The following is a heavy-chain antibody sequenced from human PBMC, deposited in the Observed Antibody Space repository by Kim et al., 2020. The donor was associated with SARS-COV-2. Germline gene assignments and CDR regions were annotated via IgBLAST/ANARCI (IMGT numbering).Heavy chain of an antibody. CDR2: ITYDGNNQ. D-gene: IGHD3-22*01. Sequence: GGFLRLSCAASGFTFSSYVMHWVRQAPGKGLEWLAVITYDGNNQYYPESVKGRFTISRDNSKNTLSLQINSLRAEDTAVYYCARGPGGGPSGYYDYWGQGTLVTVSS. CDR1: GFTFSSYV. CDR3: ARGPGGGPSGYYDY. J-gene: IGHJ4*02. V-gene: IGHV3-30-3*01.